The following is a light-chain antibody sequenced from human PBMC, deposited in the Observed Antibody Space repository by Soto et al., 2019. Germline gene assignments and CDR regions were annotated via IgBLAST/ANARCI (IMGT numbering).Light chain of an antibody. CDR1: QSVRNNY. Sequence: EIVLTQSPDTLSLSPGERATLSCRASQSVRNNYLAWYQQKPGQAPRFLIYDASSRATGIPDRVSGSGSGTDFTLTIGRLEREDFAVYYCQKYGRSPLTFGGGTKVEIK. J-gene: IGKJ4*01. CDR2: DAS. CDR3: QKYGRSPLT. V-gene: IGKV3-20*01.